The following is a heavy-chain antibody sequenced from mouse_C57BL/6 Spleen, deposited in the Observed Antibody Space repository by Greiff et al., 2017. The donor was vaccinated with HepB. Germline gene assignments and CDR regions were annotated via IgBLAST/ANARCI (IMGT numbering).Heavy chain of an antibody. CDR2: IYPGDGDT. Sequence: VKLMESGPELVKPGASVKISCKASGYAFSSSWMNWVKQRPGKGLEWIGRIYPGDGDTNYNGKFKGKATLTADKSSSTAYMQLSSLTSEDSAVYFCARSSYGNYDYWGQGTTLTVSS. D-gene: IGHD2-10*01. CDR3: ARSSYGNYDY. V-gene: IGHV1-82*01. J-gene: IGHJ2*01. CDR1: GYAFSSSW.